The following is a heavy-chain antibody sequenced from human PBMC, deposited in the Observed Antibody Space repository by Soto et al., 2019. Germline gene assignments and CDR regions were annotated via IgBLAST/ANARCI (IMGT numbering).Heavy chain of an antibody. CDR2: ISHDGSNT. Sequence: PGGSLRLSCAASGFTFSAYGIHWVRQAPGKGLEWVAVISHDGSNTNYADSVKGRFTFSRDNSKDTVYLQMNSLRAEDTAVYYVFDSWGQGTLVTVSS. CDR3: FDS. V-gene: IGHV3-30*03. CDR1: GFTFSAYG. J-gene: IGHJ4*02.